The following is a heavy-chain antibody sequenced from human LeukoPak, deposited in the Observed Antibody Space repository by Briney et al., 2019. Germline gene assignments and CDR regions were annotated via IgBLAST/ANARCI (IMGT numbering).Heavy chain of an antibody. D-gene: IGHD2-2*01. CDR2: INPSGGST. Sequence: ASVKVSCKASGYTFTSYYMHWVRQAPGQGLEWMGIINPSGGSTSYAQKFQGRVTMTRDTSTSTVYMGLSSLRSEDTAVYYCARDVGCSSTSCYVDAFDIWGQGTMVTVSS. V-gene: IGHV1-46*01. CDR1: GYTFTSYY. J-gene: IGHJ3*02. CDR3: ARDVGCSSTSCYVDAFDI.